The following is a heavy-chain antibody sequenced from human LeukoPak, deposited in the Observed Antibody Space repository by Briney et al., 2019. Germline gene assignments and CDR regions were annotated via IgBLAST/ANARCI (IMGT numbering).Heavy chain of an antibody. CDR3: ARCVSKYCSGGSCYYYYYYMDV. CDR2: IIPIFGTA. Sequence: ASVKVSCKASGYTFTSYGISWVRQAPGQGLEWMGGIIPIFGTANYAQKFQGRVTITADKSTSTAYMELSSLRSEDTAVYYCARCVSKYCSGGSCYYYYYYMDVWGKGTTVTVSS. D-gene: IGHD2-15*01. V-gene: IGHV1-69*06. J-gene: IGHJ6*03. CDR1: GYTFTSYG.